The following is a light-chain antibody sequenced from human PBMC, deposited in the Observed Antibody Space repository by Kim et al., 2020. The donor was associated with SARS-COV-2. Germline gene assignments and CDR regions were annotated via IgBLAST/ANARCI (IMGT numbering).Light chain of an antibody. CDR3: QQYNNWRLT. V-gene: IGKV3-15*01. Sequence: EIIMTQSPATLSVSPGERATLFCRASQSVSSNLAWYQQKPGQGPRLLIYGESTRATGIPPRFSGSGSGTEFTLTISSLQAEDFAVYYCQQYNNWRLTFGGGTKLEI. CDR1: QSVSSN. J-gene: IGKJ4*01. CDR2: GES.